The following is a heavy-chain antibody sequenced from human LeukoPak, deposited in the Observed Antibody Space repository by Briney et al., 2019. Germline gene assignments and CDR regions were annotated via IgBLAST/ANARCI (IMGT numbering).Heavy chain of an antibody. CDR1: GGSFSGYY. CDR2: INHSGST. Sequence: SETLSLTCAVYGGSFSGYYWSWIRQPPGKGLEWIGEINHSGSTNYNPSLKSRVTISVDTSKNQSSLKLSSVTAADTAVYYCARVRAIWGSYRYRYYFDYWGQGTLVTVSS. D-gene: IGHD3-16*02. CDR3: ARVRAIWGSYRYRYYFDY. V-gene: IGHV4-34*01. J-gene: IGHJ4*02.